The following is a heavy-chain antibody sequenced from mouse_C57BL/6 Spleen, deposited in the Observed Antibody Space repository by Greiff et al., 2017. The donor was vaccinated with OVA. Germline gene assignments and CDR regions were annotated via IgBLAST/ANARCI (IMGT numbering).Heavy chain of an antibody. D-gene: IGHD1-1*01. CDR2: IYPRDGST. Sequence: VKLVESGPELVKPGASVKLSCKASGYTFTSYDINWVKQRPGQGLEWIGWIYPRDGSTKYNEKFKGKATLTVDTSSSTAYMELHSLTSEDSAVYFCARRHITTVVATDYAMDYWGQGTSVTVSS. CDR1: GYTFTSYD. J-gene: IGHJ4*01. CDR3: ARRHITTVVATDYAMDY. V-gene: IGHV1-85*01.